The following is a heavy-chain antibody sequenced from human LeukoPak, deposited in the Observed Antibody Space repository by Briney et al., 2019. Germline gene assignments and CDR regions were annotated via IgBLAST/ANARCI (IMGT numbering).Heavy chain of an antibody. CDR1: GFTFSRHG. D-gene: IGHD3-3*01. V-gene: IGHV3-30*03. CDR2: ISNDGSRK. J-gene: IGHJ4*02. Sequence: GGSLRLSSAPSGFTFSRHGMHWVRQAPGKGLEWVAIISNDGSRKYYAHSVEGRFTISRDNSKNTLYLQMDSLRAEDTAVYYCARDRAWNYFDYWGQGTLVTVSS. CDR3: ARDRAWNYFDY.